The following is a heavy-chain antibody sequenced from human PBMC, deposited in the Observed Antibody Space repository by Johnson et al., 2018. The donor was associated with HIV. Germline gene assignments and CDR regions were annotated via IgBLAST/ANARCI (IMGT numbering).Heavy chain of an antibody. J-gene: IGHJ3*02. D-gene: IGHD6-19*01. V-gene: IGHV3-20*04. Sequence: VQLVESGGGVVRPGGSLTLSCAASGFIFDDYGMNWVRQAPGKGLEWVSGINWNGGGTGYADSVKGRFTISRDNAKNSLYLQMNSLRAEDTALYYCTTDRKSGWPPFDAFDIWGQGTMVTVSS. CDR3: TTDRKSGWPPFDAFDI. CDR2: INWNGGGT. CDR1: GFIFDDYG.